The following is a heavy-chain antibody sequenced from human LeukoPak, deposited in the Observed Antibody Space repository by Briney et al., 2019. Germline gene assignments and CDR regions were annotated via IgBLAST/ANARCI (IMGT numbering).Heavy chain of an antibody. D-gene: IGHD4-11*01. CDR1: GGSISSSSYY. V-gene: IGHV4-39*01. J-gene: IGHJ3*02. CDR2: IYYSGST. Sequence: SETLSLTCTVSGGSISSSSYYWGWIRQPPGKGLEWIGSIYYSGSTYYNPSLKSRVTISVDTSKNQFSLKLSSVTAADTAVYYCAGDYSNYPDAFDIWGQGTMVTVSS. CDR3: AGDYSNYPDAFDI.